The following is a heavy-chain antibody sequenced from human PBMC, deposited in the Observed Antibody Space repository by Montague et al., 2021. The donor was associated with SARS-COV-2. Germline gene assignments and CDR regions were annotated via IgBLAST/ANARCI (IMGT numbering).Heavy chain of an antibody. J-gene: IGHJ4*02. CDR2: IKQSGST. V-gene: IGHV4-39*07. Sequence: SETLSLTRSVSGGSITDRTYYWGCIRQLPGKGLEWIGDIKQSGSTNYNPSLKSRVTISVDTSKNQFSLKLTSVTAADTAVYFCARGHLSVSMIVVVFTSASYYFDYWGRGAQVTVSS. CDR3: ARGHLSVSMIVVVFTSASYYFDY. CDR1: GGSITDRTYY. D-gene: IGHD3-22*01.